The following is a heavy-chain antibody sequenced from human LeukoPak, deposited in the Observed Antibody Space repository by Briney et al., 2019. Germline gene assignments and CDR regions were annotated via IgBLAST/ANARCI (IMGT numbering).Heavy chain of an antibody. D-gene: IGHD3-22*01. Sequence: GGSLRLSCAASGFTFDDYAMHWVRQAPGKGLEWVSLISWDGGSTYYADSVKGRFTISRDNSKNSLYLQMNRLRAEDTAVYYCAKDFSVYNYDSRVLDYWGQGTLVTVSS. J-gene: IGHJ4*02. V-gene: IGHV3-43D*03. CDR1: GFTFDDYA. CDR2: ISWDGGST. CDR3: AKDFSVYNYDSRVLDY.